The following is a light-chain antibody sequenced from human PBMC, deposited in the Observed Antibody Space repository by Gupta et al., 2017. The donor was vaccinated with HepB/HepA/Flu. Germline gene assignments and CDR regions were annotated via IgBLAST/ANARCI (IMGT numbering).Light chain of an antibody. Sequence: EVVLTQSRGTLSLSPGERATLSSRASQSVTRTYLGWYQQKPGQPPRLLIYGASRRATGIPDRFSGSGSGTDFTLTISRLEPEDFAVYYCQQYGSSPLTFGPGTKADIK. V-gene: IGKV3-20*01. CDR2: GAS. CDR1: QSVTRTY. CDR3: QQYGSSPLT. J-gene: IGKJ3*01.